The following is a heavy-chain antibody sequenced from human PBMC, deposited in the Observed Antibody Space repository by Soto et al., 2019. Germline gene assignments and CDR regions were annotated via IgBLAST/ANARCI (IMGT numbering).Heavy chain of an antibody. V-gene: IGHV1-46*01. J-gene: IGHJ4*02. CDR2: INPSGGST. CDR3: ARDRDTAMVQYYFDY. Sequence: QMQLVQSGAEVKKPGASVKVSCKASGYTFTSYYMHWVRQAPGQGLEWMGIINPSGGSTSYAQKFQGRVTMTRDTSTSTVYMELSSLRSEDTAVYYCARDRDTAMVQYYFDYWGQGTLVTVSS. D-gene: IGHD5-18*01. CDR1: GYTFTSYY.